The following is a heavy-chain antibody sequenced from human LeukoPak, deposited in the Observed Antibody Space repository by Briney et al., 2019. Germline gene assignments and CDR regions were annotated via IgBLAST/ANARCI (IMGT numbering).Heavy chain of an antibody. J-gene: IGHJ4*02. V-gene: IGHV1-2*02. CDR3: ARLGTYWSNYYFEY. Sequence: ASVKVSCKASGYTFTGYYMHWVRQAPGQGLEWMGWINPNSGGTNYAQKFQGRVTMTRDTSINTAYLQWSSLKASDTAMYYCARLGTYWSNYYFEYWGQGTLVAVSS. CDR1: GYTFTGYY. CDR2: INPNSGGT. D-gene: IGHD3-10*01.